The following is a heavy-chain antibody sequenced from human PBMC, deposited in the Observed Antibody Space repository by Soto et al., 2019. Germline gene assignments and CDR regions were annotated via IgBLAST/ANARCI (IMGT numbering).Heavy chain of an antibody. D-gene: IGHD3-3*01. J-gene: IGHJ6*02. CDR3: ARVVRQPYHYDFWSGYYTSYYYGMDV. Sequence: GGSLRLSCAASGFTFSSYWMHWVRQAPGKGLVWVSRINSDGSSTSYADSVKGRFTISRDNAKNTLYLQMNSLRAEDTAVYYCARVVRQPYHYDFWSGYYTSYYYGMDVWGQGTTVTVSS. CDR2: INSDGSST. CDR1: GFTFSSYW. V-gene: IGHV3-74*01.